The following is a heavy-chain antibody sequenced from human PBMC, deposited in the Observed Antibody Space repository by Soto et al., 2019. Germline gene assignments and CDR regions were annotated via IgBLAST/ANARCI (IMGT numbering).Heavy chain of an antibody. Sequence: GALVKVSCKVSGYTLTELSMHWVRQAPGKGLEWMGGFDPEDGETIYAQKFQGRVTMTEDTSTDTAYMELSSLRPEDTAVYYCAPYLVYDFWSGSSRWFDPWGQGTLVTVSS. CDR3: APYLVYDFWSGSSRWFDP. J-gene: IGHJ5*02. CDR2: FDPEDGET. V-gene: IGHV1-24*01. D-gene: IGHD3-3*01. CDR1: GYTLTELS.